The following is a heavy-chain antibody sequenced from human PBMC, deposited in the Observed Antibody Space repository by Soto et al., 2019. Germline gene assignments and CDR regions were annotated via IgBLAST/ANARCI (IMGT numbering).Heavy chain of an antibody. D-gene: IGHD4-17*01. CDR2: IITLFGTA. CDR1: GCTFSSHS. CDR3: ASEVGYCDFSAALLD. V-gene: IGHV1-69*01. Sequence: VQLMQSGAEVKQPGSSVKVSCKASGCTFSSHSINGVRQAPGQALERMGGIITLFGTANYAQNFQGRVTITADQSTSTAYMELNCLRSADTAVYDCASEVGYCDFSAALLDWGQGPLVTVSS. J-gene: IGHJ4*02.